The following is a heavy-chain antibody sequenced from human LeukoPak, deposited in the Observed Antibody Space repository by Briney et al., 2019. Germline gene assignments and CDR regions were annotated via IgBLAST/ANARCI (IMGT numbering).Heavy chain of an antibody. CDR2: IIPIFGTA. Sequence: SVKVSCKASGGTFSSYAISWVRQAPGQGLEWMGGIIPIFGTANYAQKFQGRVTITADKSTSTAYMELSSLRSEDTAVYYCAREGIEVAAAGTMWAFDIWGQGTMVTVSS. CDR3: AREGIEVAAAGTMWAFDI. D-gene: IGHD6-13*01. V-gene: IGHV1-69*06. J-gene: IGHJ3*02. CDR1: GGTFSSYA.